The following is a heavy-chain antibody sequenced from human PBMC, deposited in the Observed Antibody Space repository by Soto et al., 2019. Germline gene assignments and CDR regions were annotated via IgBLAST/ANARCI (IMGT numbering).Heavy chain of an antibody. CDR2: IVVGSGNT. Sequence: SVKVSGKASGFTFTSSAVQWVRQARGQRLEWIGWIVVGSGNTNYAQKFQERVTITRDMSTSTAYMELSSLRSEDTAVYYCAAALFYYYGMDVWGQGTTVTVSS. V-gene: IGHV1-58*01. CDR1: GFTFTSSA. J-gene: IGHJ6*02. CDR3: AAALFYYYGMDV.